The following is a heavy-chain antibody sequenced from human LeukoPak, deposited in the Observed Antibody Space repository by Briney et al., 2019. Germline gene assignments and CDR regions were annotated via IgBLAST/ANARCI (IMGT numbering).Heavy chain of an antibody. J-gene: IGHJ4*02. CDR1: GFTVSSNY. Sequence: PGGSLRLSCAASGFTVSSNYMSWVRQAPGKGLEWVGRTRNKASSYTTEYAASVKGRFTISSDDSKNSLYLQMNSLKTEDTAVYYCARAYYDFWSGYYYFDYWGQGTLVTVSS. D-gene: IGHD3-3*01. CDR3: ARAYYDFWSGYYYFDY. CDR2: TRNKASSYTT. V-gene: IGHV3-72*01.